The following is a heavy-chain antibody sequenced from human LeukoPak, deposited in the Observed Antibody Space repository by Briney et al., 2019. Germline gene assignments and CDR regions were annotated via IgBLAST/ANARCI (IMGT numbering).Heavy chain of an antibody. CDR3: ASWGYYYDSSGYYSDY. Sequence: GGSPRLSCAAPGLTFSSYEMNWVRQAPGKGLEWVSYISSSGSTIYYADSVKGRFTISRDNAKKSLYLQMNSLRAEDTAVYYCASWGYYYDSSGYYSDYWGQGTLVTVSS. CDR1: GLTFSSYE. CDR2: ISSSGSTI. J-gene: IGHJ4*02. V-gene: IGHV3-48*03. D-gene: IGHD3-22*01.